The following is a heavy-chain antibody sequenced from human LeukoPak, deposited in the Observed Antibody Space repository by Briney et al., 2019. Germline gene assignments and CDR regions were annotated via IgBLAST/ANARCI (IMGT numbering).Heavy chain of an antibody. V-gene: IGHV3-53*01. CDR2: IYTTGKT. CDR3: AKVSPTGRAFDC. D-gene: IGHD1-1*01. Sequence: GGSLRLSCAASGFTVSINYMSGVRQAPGEGLEWVSVIYTTGKTYYADSVKGRFSISRDNSKNTVYLQMNSLRAEDTAVYYCAKVSPTGRAFDCWGQGTLVTVSS. CDR1: GFTVSINY. J-gene: IGHJ4*02.